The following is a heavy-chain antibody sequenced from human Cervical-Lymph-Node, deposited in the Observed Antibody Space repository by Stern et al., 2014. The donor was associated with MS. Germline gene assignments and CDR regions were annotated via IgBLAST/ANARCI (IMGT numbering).Heavy chain of an antibody. CDR1: GYTFTSYY. CDR3: ARAMTYYYDSSGAPFDC. V-gene: IGHV1-46*01. Sequence: MQLVESGAEVKKPGASVKVSCKASGYTFTSYYLHWVRQAPGQGLEWMGMINPSGGFTSYAQKFQGRVTVTRDTSTSTVYMELSSLRSEDTAIYYCARAMTYYYDSSGAPFDCWGQGTLVTVSS. D-gene: IGHD3-22*01. CDR2: INPSGGFT. J-gene: IGHJ4*02.